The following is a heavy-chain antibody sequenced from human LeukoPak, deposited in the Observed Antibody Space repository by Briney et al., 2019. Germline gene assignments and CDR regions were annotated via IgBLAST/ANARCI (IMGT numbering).Heavy chain of an antibody. V-gene: IGHV1-18*01. CDR1: GYTFTDYG. CDR3: AREPGGTAMVTGWFDP. D-gene: IGHD5-18*01. J-gene: IGHJ5*02. Sequence: ASVNVSCKASGYTFTDYGISWVRQAPGQGLDWMGWISAYNGNTNYAQRVQGRVTVTTVTSPSTASMELRSLRSADTAVYYCAREPGGTAMVTGWFDPWGQGTLVTVSS. CDR2: ISAYNGNT.